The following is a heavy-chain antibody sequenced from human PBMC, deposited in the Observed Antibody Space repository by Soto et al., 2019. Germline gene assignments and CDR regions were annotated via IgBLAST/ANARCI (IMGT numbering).Heavy chain of an antibody. D-gene: IGHD6-13*01. CDR1: GGTFSTYT. J-gene: IGHJ3*02. Sequence: QVQLVQSGAEVKKPGSSVKVSCKASGGTFSTYTVIWVRQAPGQGLEWVGRIIPMLDITNTAQSFQGRVTITADKSMRTAYLELSTMRSDDSAIYFCTLGSWSAETFDIWGLWTMVTVSS. CDR3: TLGSWSAETFDI. V-gene: IGHV1-69*02. CDR2: IIPMLDIT.